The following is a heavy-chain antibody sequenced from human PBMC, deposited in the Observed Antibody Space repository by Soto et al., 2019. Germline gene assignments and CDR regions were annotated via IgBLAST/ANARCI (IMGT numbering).Heavy chain of an antibody. V-gene: IGHV4-59*08. CDR1: GDTIRSDY. CDR3: ARHHDS. Sequence: SETLSLTCSVSGDTIRSDYWNWIRQPPGKGLEWIGYIYYSGSTNYNPSLKSRVTISVDTFKNQFSLKLSSVTTADTAVYYCARHHDSWGQGTLVTVSS. CDR2: IYYSGST. J-gene: IGHJ4*02.